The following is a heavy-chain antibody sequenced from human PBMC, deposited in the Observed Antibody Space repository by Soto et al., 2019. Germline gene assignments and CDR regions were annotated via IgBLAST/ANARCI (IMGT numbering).Heavy chain of an antibody. Sequence: GSLRLSCAASGFTFSSYAMSWVRQAPGKGLEWVSAISGSGGSTYYADSVKGRFTISRDNSKNTLYLQMNSLRAEDTAVYYCAKGGGYGRYFDWLFYYWGQGTLVTVSS. CDR2: ISGSGGST. J-gene: IGHJ4*02. CDR3: AKGGGYGRYFDWLFYY. D-gene: IGHD3-9*01. V-gene: IGHV3-23*01. CDR1: GFTFSSYA.